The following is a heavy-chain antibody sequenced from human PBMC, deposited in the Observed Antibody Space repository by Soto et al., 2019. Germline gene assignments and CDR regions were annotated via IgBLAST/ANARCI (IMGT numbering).Heavy chain of an antibody. Sequence: PSETLSLTCTVSGDSISSDGYHWSWIRQSPGKGLEWIGYIYNGGRTFYRPSLESRITMSLDATKNSYSLRLTSVTAADTAVYYCARDPVGMDSINFFDHWGQGILVTVSS. CDR1: GDSISSDGYH. CDR2: IYNGGRT. J-gene: IGHJ4*02. D-gene: IGHD2-8*01. V-gene: IGHV4-30-4*01. CDR3: ARDPVGMDSINFFDH.